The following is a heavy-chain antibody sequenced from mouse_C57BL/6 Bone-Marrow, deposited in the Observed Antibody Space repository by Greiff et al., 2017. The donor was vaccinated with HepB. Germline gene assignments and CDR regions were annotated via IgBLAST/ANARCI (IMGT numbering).Heavy chain of an antibody. CDR2: IYPGSGST. CDR1: GYTFTSYW. Sequence: VQLQQPGAELVKPGASVKMSCKASGYTFTSYWITWVKQRPGQGLEWIGDIYPGSGSTNYNEKFKSKATLTVDTSSSTAYMQLSSLTSEDSAVYYCARSVLLLRYFDYWGQGTTLTVSS. V-gene: IGHV1-55*01. D-gene: IGHD1-1*01. CDR3: ARSVLLLRYFDY. J-gene: IGHJ2*01.